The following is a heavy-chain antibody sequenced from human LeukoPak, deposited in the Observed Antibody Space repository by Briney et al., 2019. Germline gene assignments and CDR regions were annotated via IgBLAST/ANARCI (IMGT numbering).Heavy chain of an antibody. J-gene: IGHJ5*02. CDR3: ARGGIVGGYNWFDP. CDR1: GYTFTSYD. V-gene: IGHV1-8*01. D-gene: IGHD3-22*01. Sequence: ASVTVSCEASGYTFTSYDINWVLQATGQGLEWMGWMNPNSGNTGYTQKLQGRVTMTRNTSISTAYMELSSLRSENTAVYYCARGGIVGGYNWFDPWGQGTLVTVSS. CDR2: MNPNSGNT.